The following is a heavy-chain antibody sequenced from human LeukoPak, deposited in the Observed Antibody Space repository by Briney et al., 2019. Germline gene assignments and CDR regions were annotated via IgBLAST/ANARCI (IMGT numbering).Heavy chain of an antibody. V-gene: IGHV3-23*01. CDR1: GFTFSDYA. D-gene: IGHD6-19*01. CDR2: IDNNDDNT. CDR3: AKRRRAEAGPEDY. Sequence: PGGSLSLSCAASGFTFSDYAMTWVRQAPGKGLEWVSSIDNNDDNTYYADSVKGRFTISRDNSENTLSLQMSSLRAEDTAIYYCAKRRRAEAGPEDYWGQGTLVTVSS. J-gene: IGHJ4*02.